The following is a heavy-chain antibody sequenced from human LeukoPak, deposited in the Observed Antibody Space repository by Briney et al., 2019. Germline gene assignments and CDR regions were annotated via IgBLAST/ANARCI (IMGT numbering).Heavy chain of an antibody. J-gene: IGHJ6*03. CDR1: GGTFSSYA. D-gene: IGHD3-10*01. CDR2: IIPIFGTA. V-gene: IGHV1-69*05. CDR3: AFMVRGVSESLDYYYYYMDV. Sequence: SVKVSCKAAGGTFSSYAISWVRQAPGQGLEWMGRIIPIFGTANYAQKFQGRVTITTDESTSTAYMELSSLRSEDTAVYYCAFMVRGVSESLDYYYYYMDVWGKGTTVTVSS.